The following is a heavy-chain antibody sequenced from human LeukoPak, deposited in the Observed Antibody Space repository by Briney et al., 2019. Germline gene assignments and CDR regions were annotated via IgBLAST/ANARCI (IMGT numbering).Heavy chain of an antibody. J-gene: IGHJ3*02. Sequence: GGSLRLSCAASGFTFSSYAMSWVRQAPGKGLEWVSAISGSGGSTYYADSVKGRFTISRDNFKNTLYLQMNSLRAEDTAVYYCATYYYDSSGYVDAFDIWGQGTMVTVSS. D-gene: IGHD3-22*01. CDR3: ATYYYDSSGYVDAFDI. V-gene: IGHV3-23*01. CDR2: ISGSGGST. CDR1: GFTFSSYA.